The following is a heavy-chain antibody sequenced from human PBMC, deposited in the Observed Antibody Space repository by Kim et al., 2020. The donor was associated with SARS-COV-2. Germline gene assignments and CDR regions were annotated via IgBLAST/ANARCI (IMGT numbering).Heavy chain of an antibody. J-gene: IGHJ4*02. V-gene: IGHV3-23*03. CDR2: IYANGVTT. CDR1: GFTFSNYA. CDR3: VRLYDTSGFPNWFNFAH. D-gene: IGHD3-22*01. Sequence: GGSLRLSCEASGFTFSNYAMNWVRQAPGKGLEWVSVIYANGVTTSYADSVKGRFTISRANSKNTLFLQMNSLVAEDTAVYYCVRLYDTSGFPNWFNFAHWGQGVLVTVSS.